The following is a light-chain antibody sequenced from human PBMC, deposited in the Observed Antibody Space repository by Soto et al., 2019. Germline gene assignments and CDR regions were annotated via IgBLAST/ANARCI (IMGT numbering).Light chain of an antibody. Sequence: IQLTQSPSSLSASVGDRVTITCRASQGIGSYLAWYQQKPGEAPKLLIFDASTLQSGVPSRFSGSGSGTDFTLTISSLQPEDFGTYYCQQAISFPITFGQGTKVDIK. V-gene: IGKV1-9*01. CDR1: QGIGSY. CDR3: QQAISFPIT. J-gene: IGKJ1*01. CDR2: DAS.